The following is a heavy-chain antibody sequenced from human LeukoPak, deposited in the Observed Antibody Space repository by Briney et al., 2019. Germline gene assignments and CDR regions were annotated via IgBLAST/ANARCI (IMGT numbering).Heavy chain of an antibody. J-gene: IGHJ6*02. Sequence: GGSLRLSCAASVFSVSDNFMSWVRQPPGKGLEWVSVIFPAGCTYHADSVKGRFTISRHNSNNTVYLQMNSLRPEDTAVYYCARDGGNYGFHNYYYGMDVWGQGTTVIVSS. CDR1: VFSVSDNF. D-gene: IGHD3-16*01. CDR3: ARDGGNYGFHNYYYGMDV. CDR2: IFPAGCT. V-gene: IGHV3-53*04.